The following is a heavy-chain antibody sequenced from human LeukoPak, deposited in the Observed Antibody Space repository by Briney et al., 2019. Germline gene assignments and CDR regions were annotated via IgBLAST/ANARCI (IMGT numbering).Heavy chain of an antibody. V-gene: IGHV3-30*13. Sequence: GGSLRLSCAASGFTFSSFGIHWVRQAPGKGLEWVAVISSDGNNKYYADSVKGRFTISRDNSKNKVYLQMNSLRAEDAAIYYCTRVANYGGYEFDFWGQGTLVTVSS. CDR1: GFTFSSFG. CDR2: ISSDGNNK. CDR3: TRVANYGGYEFDF. D-gene: IGHD4-23*01. J-gene: IGHJ4*02.